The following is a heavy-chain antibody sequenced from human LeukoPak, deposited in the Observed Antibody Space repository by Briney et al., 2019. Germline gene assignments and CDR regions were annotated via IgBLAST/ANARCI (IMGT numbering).Heavy chain of an antibody. J-gene: IGHJ4*02. CDR1: GFTFSSYW. CDR2: IKQDGSEK. D-gene: IGHD3-22*01. CDR3: ARAVITMIVMGGLDY. Sequence: GGSLRLSCAASGFTFSSYWMSWVRQAPGKGLEWVANIKQDGSEKYYVDSVKGRFTISRDNAKNSLYLQMNSLRAEDTAVYYCARAVITMIVMGGLDYWGQGTLVTVSS. V-gene: IGHV3-7*01.